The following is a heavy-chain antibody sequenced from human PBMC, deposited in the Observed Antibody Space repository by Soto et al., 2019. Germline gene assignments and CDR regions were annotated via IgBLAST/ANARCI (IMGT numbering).Heavy chain of an antibody. V-gene: IGHV4-31*03. J-gene: IGHJ3*02. CDR3: AREPMVRGVIIPDDAFDI. CDR1: GGSISSGGYY. D-gene: IGHD3-10*01. CDR2: IYYSGST. Sequence: SETLSLTCTVSGGSISSGGYYWSWIRQHPGKGLEWIGYIYYSGSTYYNPSLKSRVTISVDTSKNQFSLKLSSVTAADTAVYYCAREPMVRGVIIPDDAFDIWGQGTMVTVSS.